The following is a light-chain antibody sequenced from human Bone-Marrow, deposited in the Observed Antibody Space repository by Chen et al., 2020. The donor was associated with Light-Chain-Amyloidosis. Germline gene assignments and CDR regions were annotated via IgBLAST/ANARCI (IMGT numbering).Light chain of an antibody. CDR3: QQRYNWPIT. V-gene: IGKV3-11*01. Sequence: EIVLTQSPATLSLSPGERVTLSCRASQSVSSQLAWYQQKPGQAPRLLIYDASNRATGFPARFSCSGSGTDFTLTISSLEPEDFAVYYCQQRYNWPITFGQGTRLQIK. J-gene: IGKJ5*01. CDR2: DAS. CDR1: QSVSSQ.